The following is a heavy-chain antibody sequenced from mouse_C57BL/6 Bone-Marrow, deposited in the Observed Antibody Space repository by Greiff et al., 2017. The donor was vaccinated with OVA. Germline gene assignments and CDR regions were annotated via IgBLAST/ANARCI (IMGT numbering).Heavy chain of an antibody. V-gene: IGHV1-78*01. CDR3: ASNDGYYLYAMDY. D-gene: IGHD2-3*01. J-gene: IGHJ4*01. CDR2: IYPRDGST. CDR1: GYTFTDHT. Sequence: QVQLQQSDAELVKPGASVKISCKVSGYTFTDHTIHWMKQRPEQGLEWIGYIYPRDGSTKYNEKVKGKATLTADKSSSTAYMQLNSLTSEDSAVYFCASNDGYYLYAMDYWGQGTSVTVSS.